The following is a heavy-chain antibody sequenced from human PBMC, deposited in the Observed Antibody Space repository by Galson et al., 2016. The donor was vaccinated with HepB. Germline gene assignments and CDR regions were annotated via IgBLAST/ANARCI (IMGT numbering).Heavy chain of an antibody. Sequence: SLRLSCAASGFTFSYYYMSWIRQAPGKGLEWVSYISGDGRTINYADSVKGRFTISRGNAKNSLYLHMNSLTGEDTAVYYCAGMFPLYSSGWYVRGDGWFDSWGQGTLVTVSS. D-gene: IGHD6-19*01. J-gene: IGHJ5*01. CDR3: AGMFPLYSSGWYVRGDGWFDS. CDR1: GFTFSYYY. V-gene: IGHV3-11*01. CDR2: ISGDGRTI.